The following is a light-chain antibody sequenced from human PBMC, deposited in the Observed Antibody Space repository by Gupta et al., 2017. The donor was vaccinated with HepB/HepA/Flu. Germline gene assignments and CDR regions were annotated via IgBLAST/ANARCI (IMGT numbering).Light chain of an antibody. CDR2: ANN. V-gene: IGLV1-44*01. J-gene: IGLJ2*01. CDR1: SSSIGSAT. CDR3: ATWIDALSGPV. Sequence: QSVLTQPVSVSGTPGQTVSLTCSGGSSSIGSATVDWYQQVPGMAPKLLIFANNQRPAGVPGRFSGSKSGTSASLAISGLQPDDEADYYCATWIDALSGPVFGGGTKLVVL.